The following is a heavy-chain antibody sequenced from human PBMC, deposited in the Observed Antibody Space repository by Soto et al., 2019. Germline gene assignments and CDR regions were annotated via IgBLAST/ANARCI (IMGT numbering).Heavy chain of an antibody. V-gene: IGHV4-59*08. CDR3: ARSLDYYDSSGYYETEYFQH. D-gene: IGHD3-22*01. Sequence: PSETLSLTCTVSGGSINNHYWSWIRQPPGKGLEWIGYIYYSGSTYYNPSLKSRVTISVDTSKNQFSLKLSSVTAADTAVYYCARSLDYYDSSGYYETEYFQHWGQGTLVTVSS. J-gene: IGHJ1*01. CDR1: GGSINNHY. CDR2: IYYSGST.